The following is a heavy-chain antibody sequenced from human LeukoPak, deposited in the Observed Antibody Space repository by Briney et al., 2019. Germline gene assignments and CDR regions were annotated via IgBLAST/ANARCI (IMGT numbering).Heavy chain of an antibody. Sequence: PGGSLRLSCAASGFTFSSYAMSWVRQAPGKGLEWVSGITGSGINTQSADSAKGRFTISRDNSKNMLSLQMDSLRAEDTAVYYCATHPYCSGGSCQLNYYYYIDVWGKGTTVTVSS. CDR3: ATHPYCSGGSCQLNYYYYIDV. V-gene: IGHV3-23*01. J-gene: IGHJ6*03. CDR1: GFTFSSYA. D-gene: IGHD2-15*01. CDR2: ITGSGINT.